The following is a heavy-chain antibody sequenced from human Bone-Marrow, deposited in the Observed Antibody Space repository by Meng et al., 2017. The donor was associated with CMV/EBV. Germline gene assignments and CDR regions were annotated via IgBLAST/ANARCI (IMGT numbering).Heavy chain of an antibody. Sequence: SETLSLTCTVSGGSVRSYYWSWIRQPPGKGLEWIGNIYYSGSTNYNPSLKSRVTISVDTSKNQFSLKLSSVTAADTAVYYCARAGGWVSPFDYWGQRTLVTVSS. J-gene: IGHJ4*02. CDR2: IYYSGST. CDR3: ARAGGWVSPFDY. CDR1: GGSVRSYY. V-gene: IGHV4-59*02. D-gene: IGHD6-19*01.